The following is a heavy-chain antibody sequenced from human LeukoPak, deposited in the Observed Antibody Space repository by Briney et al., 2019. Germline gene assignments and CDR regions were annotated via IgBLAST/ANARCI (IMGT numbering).Heavy chain of an antibody. J-gene: IGHJ4*02. CDR1: GFTFSTYA. CDR2: IGGSGSYT. V-gene: IGHV3-23*01. D-gene: IGHD6-13*01. Sequence: GGSLRLSCAASGFTFSTYAMIWVRQAPGKGLEWVSVIGGSGSYTYYADSVKGRLTISRDNSKDTLYLQMNSLRPEDTAVYYCARDWYDYWGQGTLVTVSS. CDR3: ARDWYDY.